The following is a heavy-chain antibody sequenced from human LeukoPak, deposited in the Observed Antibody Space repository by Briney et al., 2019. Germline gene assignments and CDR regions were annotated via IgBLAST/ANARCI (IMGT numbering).Heavy chain of an antibody. CDR3: AREGDSSSWFDY. V-gene: IGHV4-59*12. CDR2: IFYSGST. Sequence: SETLSLTCTVSGGSISSYYWSWIRQPPGKGLEWIGFIFYSGSTNYNPSLKSRVTISVDTSKNQFSLKLRSVTAADTAVYCCAREGDSSSWFDYWGQGTLVTVSS. J-gene: IGHJ4*02. CDR1: GGSISSYY. D-gene: IGHD6-13*01.